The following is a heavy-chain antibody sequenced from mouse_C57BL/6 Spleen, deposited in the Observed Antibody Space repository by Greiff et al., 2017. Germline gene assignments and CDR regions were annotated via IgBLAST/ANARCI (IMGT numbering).Heavy chain of an antibody. V-gene: IGHV1-64*01. D-gene: IGHD1-1*01. CDR3: ARLIATVVAGVDY. Sequence: QVQLQQPGAELVKPGASVKLSCKASGYTFTSYWMHWVKQRPGQGLEWIGMIHPNSGSTNYNEKFKSKATLTVDKSSSTAYMQLSSLTSEDSAVYYCARLIATVVAGVDYWGQGTTLTVSS. J-gene: IGHJ2*01. CDR1: GYTFTSYW. CDR2: IHPNSGST.